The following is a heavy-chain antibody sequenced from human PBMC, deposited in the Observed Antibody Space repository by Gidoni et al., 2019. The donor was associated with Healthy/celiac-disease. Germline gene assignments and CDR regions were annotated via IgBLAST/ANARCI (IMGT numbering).Heavy chain of an antibody. D-gene: IGHD1-26*01. CDR3: ARDFGGSYQHPFWDY. J-gene: IGHJ4*02. CDR1: GGTFSSYA. CDR2: IIPIFGIA. V-gene: IGHV1-69*04. Sequence: QVQLVQSGAEVKKPGSSVKVSCKASGGTFSSYAISWVRQAPGQGLEWMGRIIPIFGIANYAQKFQGRVTITADKSTSTAYMELSSLRYEDTAVYYCARDFGGSYQHPFWDYWGQGTLVTVSS.